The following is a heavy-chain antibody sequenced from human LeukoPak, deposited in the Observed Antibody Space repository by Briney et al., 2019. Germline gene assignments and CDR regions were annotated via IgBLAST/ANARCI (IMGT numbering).Heavy chain of an antibody. D-gene: IGHD4-17*01. CDR3: TKDPNGDYVGAFDP. J-gene: IGHJ5*02. CDR2: ISSDGSDK. CDR1: GFTFSIHA. V-gene: IGHV3-30*07. Sequence: PGGSLRLSCAASGFTFSIHAMHWVRQAPGKGLEWVAVISSDGSDKYYADSVKGRFTISRDNSKNTLYLQMNSLRAEDTAVYYCTKDPNGDYVGAFDPWGQGTLVTVSS.